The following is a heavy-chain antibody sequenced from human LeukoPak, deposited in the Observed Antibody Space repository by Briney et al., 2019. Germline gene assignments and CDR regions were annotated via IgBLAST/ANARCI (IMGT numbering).Heavy chain of an antibody. CDR1: GGSISSSDYY. CDR2: IYYSVTT. V-gene: IGHV4-39*07. Sequence: SETLSLTCTVSGGSISSSDYYWGWIRQPPGKGLEWIGSIYYSVTTYYNPSLKSRVTISVDTSKNQFSLKLSSVTAADTAVYYCARDRPGDYWGQGTLVTVSS. CDR3: ARDRPGDY. J-gene: IGHJ4*02.